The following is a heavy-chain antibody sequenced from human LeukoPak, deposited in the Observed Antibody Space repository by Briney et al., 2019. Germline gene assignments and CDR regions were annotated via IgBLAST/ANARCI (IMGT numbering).Heavy chain of an antibody. CDR1: GYTFTSYG. CDR3: ARRPITMVRGVIITWFDP. V-gene: IGHV1-18*01. Sequence: ASVKVSCXASGYTFTSYGISWVRQAPGQGLEWMGWISAYNGNTNYAQKLQGRVTMTTDTSTSTAYMELRSLRSDDTAVYYCARRPITMVRGVIITWFDPWGQGTLVTVSS. CDR2: ISAYNGNT. J-gene: IGHJ5*02. D-gene: IGHD3-10*01.